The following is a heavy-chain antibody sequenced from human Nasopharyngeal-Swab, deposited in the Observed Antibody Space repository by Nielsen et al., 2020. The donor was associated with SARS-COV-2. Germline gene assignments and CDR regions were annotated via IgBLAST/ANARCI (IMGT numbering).Heavy chain of an antibody. Sequence: SETLSLTCTVSGGSISSYYWSWIRQPPGKGLEWIGYIYYSGSTNYNPSLKSRVTISVDTSKNQFSLKLSSVTTADTAVYYCARGSGSRRNWFDPWGQGTLVTVSS. CDR1: GGSISSYY. V-gene: IGHV4-59*01. CDR2: IYYSGST. J-gene: IGHJ5*02. CDR3: ARGSGSRRNWFDP. D-gene: IGHD3-10*01.